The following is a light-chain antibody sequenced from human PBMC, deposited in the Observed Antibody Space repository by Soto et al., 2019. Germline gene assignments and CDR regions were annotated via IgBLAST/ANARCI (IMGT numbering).Light chain of an antibody. CDR1: QSVSSNH. Sequence: DMVWKQSAGTGCLTLGDRATLSCRASQSVSSNHLAWYQQKPGQAPRLLIYGASSRATGIPDRFSGSGSGTDFTLTISSLEPEDFAVYYCQQYGSPLGTFGQGTKVDI. CDR3: QQYGSPLGT. CDR2: GAS. J-gene: IGKJ1*01. V-gene: IGKV3-20*01.